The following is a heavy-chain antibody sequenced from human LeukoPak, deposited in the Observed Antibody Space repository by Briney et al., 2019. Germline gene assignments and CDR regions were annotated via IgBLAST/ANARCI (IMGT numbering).Heavy chain of an antibody. CDR1: GFTFSSYG. J-gene: IGHJ4*02. Sequence: GGSLRLSCAASGFTFSSYGMHWVRQAPGKGLEWVAVISYDGSKKYYADSVKGRFTISRDNSKNTLYLQMNSLRAEDTAVYYCARDLDQNYYFDYWGQGTLVTVSS. D-gene: IGHD1-1*01. CDR3: ARDLDQNYYFDY. V-gene: IGHV3-30*03. CDR2: ISYDGSKK.